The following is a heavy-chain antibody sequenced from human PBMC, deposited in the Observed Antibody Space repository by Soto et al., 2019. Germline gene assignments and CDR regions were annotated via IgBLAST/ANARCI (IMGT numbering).Heavy chain of an antibody. D-gene: IGHD3-22*01. CDR2: INSGSGGST. Sequence: EVQLLESGGDLVQPGGALRLSCAVSGFTFSSNPMSWVRQAPGKGLEWVSVINSGSGGSTYYADSVKGRFTISRDNSKNTLYLQMNSLRAEDTAVYYCAKALSMIVVGPSYFDYWGQGTLVTVSS. J-gene: IGHJ4*02. V-gene: IGHV3-23*01. CDR3: AKALSMIVVGPSYFDY. CDR1: GFTFSSNP.